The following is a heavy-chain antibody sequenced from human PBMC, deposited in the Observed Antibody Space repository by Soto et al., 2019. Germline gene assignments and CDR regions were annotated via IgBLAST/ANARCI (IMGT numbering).Heavy chain of an antibody. CDR2: IWYDGSNK. J-gene: IGHJ4*02. Sequence: QVQLVESGGGVVQPGRSLRLSCAASGFTFSSYGMHWVRQAPGKGLEWVAVIWYDGSNKYYADSVKGRFTISRDNSKNTLYLQMNSLRAEDTAVYYCARDFSSWDSFDYWGQGTLVTVSS. CDR1: GFTFSSYG. V-gene: IGHV3-33*01. D-gene: IGHD6-13*01. CDR3: ARDFSSWDSFDY.